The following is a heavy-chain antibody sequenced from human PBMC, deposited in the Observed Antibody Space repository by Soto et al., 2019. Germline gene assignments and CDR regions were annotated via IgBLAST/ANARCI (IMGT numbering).Heavy chain of an antibody. D-gene: IGHD6-6*01. Sequence: PSETLSLTCAVYGGSFSGYYWSWIRQPPGKGLEWIGEINHSGSTNYNPSLKSRVTISVDTSKNQFSLKLSSVTAADTAVYYCARYRSEYSSSSDFDYWGQGTLVTVSS. CDR1: GGSFSGYY. CDR3: ARYRSEYSSSSDFDY. V-gene: IGHV4-34*01. CDR2: INHSGST. J-gene: IGHJ4*02.